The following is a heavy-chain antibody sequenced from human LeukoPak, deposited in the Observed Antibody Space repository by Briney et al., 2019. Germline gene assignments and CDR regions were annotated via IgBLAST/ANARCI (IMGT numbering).Heavy chain of an antibody. V-gene: IGHV3-74*01. Sequence: PGGSLRLSCAASGLTFSSHWMHWVRQAPGKGLVWVSRITNDGSSTTYADSVKGRFTISRDNAKNMLYLQVNSLRAEDTAVYYCARGGRSSELVWGQGTRVTVSS. J-gene: IGHJ4*02. CDR1: GLTFSSHW. CDR3: ARGGRSSELV. D-gene: IGHD6-6*01. CDR2: ITNDGSST.